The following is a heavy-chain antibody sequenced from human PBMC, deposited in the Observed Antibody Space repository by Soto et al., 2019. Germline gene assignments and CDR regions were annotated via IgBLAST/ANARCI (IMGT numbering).Heavy chain of an antibody. CDR2: INHSGST. CDR1: GGSFSGYN. CDR3: ARVTDDYNVDY. V-gene: IGHV4-34*01. D-gene: IGHD4-4*01. J-gene: IGHJ4*02. Sequence: QVLLQQWGAGLLEPSETLSLTCAVYGGSFSGYNWSWIRQPPGKGLEWIGEINHSGSTNYNPSLKSRVTISVYTFKNQFSLKLSSVTAADTAVYYCARVTDDYNVDYWCQGTLLTVSS.